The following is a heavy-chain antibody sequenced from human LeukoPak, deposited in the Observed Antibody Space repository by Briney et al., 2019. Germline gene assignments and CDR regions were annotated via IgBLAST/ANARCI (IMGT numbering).Heavy chain of an antibody. D-gene: IGHD3-22*01. CDR2: ISSSSGTI. Sequence: GGSLRLSCAASGFTFSTYSMNWVRQAPGKGLEWVSYISSSSGTIYYADSVKGRFTISRDNAKNSLYLQMNSLRDEDSAVYYCARDPDSSAHFDHWGQGTLVTVSS. CDR3: ARDPDSSAHFDH. J-gene: IGHJ4*02. V-gene: IGHV3-48*02. CDR1: GFTFSTYS.